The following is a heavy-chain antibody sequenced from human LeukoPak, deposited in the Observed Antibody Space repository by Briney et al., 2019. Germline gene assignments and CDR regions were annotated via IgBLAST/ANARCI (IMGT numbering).Heavy chain of an antibody. V-gene: IGHV1-2*06. D-gene: IGHD6-19*01. CDR3: ARDFQVAGTYYFDY. Sequence: ASVKVSCKASGYTFTGYYMHWVRQAPGQALEWMGRTNPNSGGTNYAQKFQGRVTMTRDTSISTAYMELSRLRSDDTAVYYCARDFQVAGTYYFDYWGQGTLVTVSS. CDR1: GYTFTGYY. J-gene: IGHJ4*02. CDR2: TNPNSGGT.